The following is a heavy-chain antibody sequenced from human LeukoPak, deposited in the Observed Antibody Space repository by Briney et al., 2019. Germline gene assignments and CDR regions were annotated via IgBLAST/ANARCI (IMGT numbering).Heavy chain of an antibody. CDR1: GYTFTSYD. J-gene: IGHJ6*02. V-gene: IGHV1-3*01. Sequence: ASVKVSCKASGYTFTSYDMHWVRQAPGQRLEWMGWINAGNGNTKYSQKFQGRVTITRDTSASTAYMELSSLRSEDTAVYYCARENAPQYGMDVWGQGTTVTVSS. CDR2: INAGNGNT. CDR3: ARENAPQYGMDV.